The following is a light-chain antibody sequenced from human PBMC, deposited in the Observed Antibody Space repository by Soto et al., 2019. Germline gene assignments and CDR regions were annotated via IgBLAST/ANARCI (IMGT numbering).Light chain of an antibody. CDR2: DVS. CDR1: SSDVGGYNY. V-gene: IGLV2-14*03. CDR3: SSYATSTTVL. J-gene: IGLJ2*01. Sequence: QSVLTQPASVSGSPGQSITISCTGTSSDVGGYNYVSWYQQHPGRAPQLMIYDVSHRPSGVSNRFSGSRSGNTASLTISGLQAEDEADYYCSSYATSTTVLFGGGTTVTVL.